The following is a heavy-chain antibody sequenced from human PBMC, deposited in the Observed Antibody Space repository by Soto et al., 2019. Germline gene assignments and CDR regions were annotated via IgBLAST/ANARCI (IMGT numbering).Heavy chain of an antibody. CDR2: ISYDGSNK. V-gene: IGHV3-30-3*01. CDR1: GFTFSSYA. CDR3: ARDARLLGYGMDV. Sequence: SLRLSCAASGFTFSSYAMHWVRQAPGKGLEWVAVISYDGSNKYYADSVKGRFTISRDNSKNTLYLQMNSLRAEDTAVYYCARDARLLGYGMDVWGQGTTVTVSS. J-gene: IGHJ6*02.